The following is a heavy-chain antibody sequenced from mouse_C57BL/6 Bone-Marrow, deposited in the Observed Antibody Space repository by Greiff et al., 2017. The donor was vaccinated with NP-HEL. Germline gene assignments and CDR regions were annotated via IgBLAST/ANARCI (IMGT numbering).Heavy chain of an antibody. D-gene: IGHD3-3*01. V-gene: IGHV1-54*01. CDR1: GFAFTNYL. CDR3: ARGGAVTFAY. CDR2: INPGSGGT. Sequence: VQLQQSGAELVRPGTSVKVSCTASGFAFTNYLIEWVKQRPGQGLEWIGVINPGSGGTNYNEKFKGKATLTADKSSSTAYMQLSSLTPEDSAVYYCARGGAVTFAYWGQGTLVTVSA. J-gene: IGHJ3*01.